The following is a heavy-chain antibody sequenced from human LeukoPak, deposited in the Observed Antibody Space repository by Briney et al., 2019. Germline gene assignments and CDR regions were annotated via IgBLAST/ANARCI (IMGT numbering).Heavy chain of an antibody. V-gene: IGHV1-18*04. CDR1: GYTFTGYY. J-gene: IGHJ4*02. CDR2: ISAYNGNT. D-gene: IGHD6-19*01. CDR3: ARDHFSHGVAVAGTD. Sequence: ASVKVSCKASGYTFTGYYMHWVRQAPGQGLEWMGWISAYNGNTNYAQKLQGRVTMTTDTSTSTAYMELRSLRSDDTAVYYCARDHFSHGVAVAGTDWGQGTLVTVSS.